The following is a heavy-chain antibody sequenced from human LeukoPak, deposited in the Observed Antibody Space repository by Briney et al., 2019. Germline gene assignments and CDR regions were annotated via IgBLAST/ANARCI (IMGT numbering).Heavy chain of an antibody. CDR1: GGSISSYC. Sequence: PGTLSLTCTDSGGSISSYCWRWIRQPPGKGLEWIGSIHDSGGTNYNPSLKSRVTKSVHTSKNHFSLKLSSVTAADTAVYYCARKTMVRGSRYYYYYMDVWGKGTTVTVSS. CDR2: IHDSGGT. V-gene: IGHV4-59*12. J-gene: IGHJ6*03. D-gene: IGHD3-10*01. CDR3: ARKTMVRGSRYYYYYMDV.